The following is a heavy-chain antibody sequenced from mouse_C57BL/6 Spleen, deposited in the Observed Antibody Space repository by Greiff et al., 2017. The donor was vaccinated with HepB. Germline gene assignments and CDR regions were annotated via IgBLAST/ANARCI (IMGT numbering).Heavy chain of an antibody. CDR3: ALLGRGAMDY. CDR1: GFTFSSYA. V-gene: IGHV5-4*03. J-gene: IGHJ4*01. CDR2: ISDGGSYT. D-gene: IGHD4-1*01. Sequence: EVKLVESGGGLVKPGGSLKLSCAASGFTFSSYAMSWVRQTPEKRLEWVATISDGGSYTYYPDNVKGRFTISRDNAKNNLYLQMSHLKSEDTAMYYCALLGRGAMDYWGQGTSVTVSS.